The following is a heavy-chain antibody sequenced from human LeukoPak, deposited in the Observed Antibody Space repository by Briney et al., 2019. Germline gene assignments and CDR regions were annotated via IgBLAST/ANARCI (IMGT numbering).Heavy chain of an antibody. Sequence: LPGGSLRLSCAASGFTFSQYWMSWVRQAPGKGLEGVANIKQDGSEKYYVDSVKGRFTISRDNAKNSLYLQMNSLRAGDTAVYYCARDSGGYGYFDYWGQGTLVTVSS. V-gene: IGHV3-7*01. CDR1: GFTFSQYW. J-gene: IGHJ4*02. CDR2: IKQDGSEK. D-gene: IGHD5-12*01. CDR3: ARDSGGYGYFDY.